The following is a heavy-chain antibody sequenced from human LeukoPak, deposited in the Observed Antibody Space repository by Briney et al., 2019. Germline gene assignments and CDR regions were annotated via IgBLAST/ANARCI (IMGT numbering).Heavy chain of an antibody. J-gene: IGHJ4*02. V-gene: IGHV3-23*01. CDR3: AKGNGDYVGYFDS. D-gene: IGHD4-17*01. CDR1: GFTFSRYA. CDR2: ISGSGDSA. Sequence: GGSLRLSCAASGFTFSRYAMNWVRQAPGKGLEWVSVISGSGDSAYYADSVKGRFTISRDNPKNAVYLQVNSLRAEDTAVYYCAKGNGDYVGYFDSWGQGILVIVSS.